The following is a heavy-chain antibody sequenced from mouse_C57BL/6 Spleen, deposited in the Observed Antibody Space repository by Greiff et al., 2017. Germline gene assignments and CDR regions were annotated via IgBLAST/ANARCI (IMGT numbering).Heavy chain of an antibody. CDR2: INPNNGGT. D-gene: IGHD3-2*02. CDR3: ARSDSSGYVYAMDY. CDR1: GYTFTDYY. V-gene: IGHV1-26*01. J-gene: IGHJ4*01. Sequence: EVQLQQSGPELVKPGASVKISCKASGYTFTDYYMNWVKQSHGKSLEWIGDINPNNGGTSYNQKFKGKATLTVDKSSSTAYMELRRLTSEDSAVYYCARSDSSGYVYAMDYWGQGTSVTVSS.